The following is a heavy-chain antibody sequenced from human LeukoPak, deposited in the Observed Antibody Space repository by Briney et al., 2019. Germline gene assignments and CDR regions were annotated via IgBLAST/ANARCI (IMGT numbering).Heavy chain of an antibody. V-gene: IGHV4-59*01. D-gene: IGHD5-12*01. Sequence: SETLSLTCAVYGGSFSGYYWSWIRQPPGKGLEWIGYIYYSGSTNYNPSLKSRVTISVDTSKNQFSLKLSSVTAADTAVYYCARGYSGYDDYYYYYYMDVWGKGTTVTVSS. CDR3: ARGYSGYDDYYYYYYMDV. CDR2: IYYSGST. CDR1: GGSFSGYY. J-gene: IGHJ6*03.